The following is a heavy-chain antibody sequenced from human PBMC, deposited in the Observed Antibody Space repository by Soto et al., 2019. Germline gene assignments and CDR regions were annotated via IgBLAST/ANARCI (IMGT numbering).Heavy chain of an antibody. CDR2: IIPIFGTA. Sequence: QVQLVQSGAEVKKPGSSVTVSCKASGGTFSSYTISWVRQAPGQGLEWMGGIIPIFGTANYAQKFQGRVTXPPXXSXSTAYMEWSSLRSEDTAVYYCARGNHRWLQLWYFDLWGRGTLVTVSS. V-gene: IGHV1-69*05. CDR1: GGTFSSYT. D-gene: IGHD5-12*01. J-gene: IGHJ2*01. CDR3: ARGNHRWLQLWYFDL.